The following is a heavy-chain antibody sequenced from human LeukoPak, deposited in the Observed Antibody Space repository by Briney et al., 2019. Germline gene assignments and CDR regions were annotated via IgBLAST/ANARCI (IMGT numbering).Heavy chain of an antibody. D-gene: IGHD6-6*01. V-gene: IGHV3-23*01. CDR2: ISGSGGST. CDR3: AKDKQLVLWFDP. Sequence: GGSLRLSCAASGFTFSSYAMSWVRRAPGKGLEWVSAISGSGGSTYYADSVKGRFTISRDNSKNTLYLQMNSLRAEDTAVYYCAKDKQLVLWFDPWGQGTLVTVSS. CDR1: GFTFSSYA. J-gene: IGHJ5*02.